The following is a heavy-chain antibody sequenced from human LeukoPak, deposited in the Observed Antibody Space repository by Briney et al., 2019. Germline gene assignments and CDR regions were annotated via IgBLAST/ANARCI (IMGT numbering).Heavy chain of an antibody. CDR1: GGSISSYY. Sequence: SETLSLTCTVSGGSISSYYWTWIRQPPGKGLEWIGYIYYSGSTNYNPSLKSRVTISVDTSKNQFSLKLSSVTAADTAVYYCARGHYDSSENWFDPWGQGTLVTVSS. V-gene: IGHV4-59*08. J-gene: IGHJ5*02. CDR2: IYYSGST. CDR3: ARGHYDSSENWFDP. D-gene: IGHD3-22*01.